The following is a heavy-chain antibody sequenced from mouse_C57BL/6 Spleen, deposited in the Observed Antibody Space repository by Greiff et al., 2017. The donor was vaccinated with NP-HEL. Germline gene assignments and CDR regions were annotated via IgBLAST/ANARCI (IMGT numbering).Heavy chain of an antibody. V-gene: IGHV1-22*01. D-gene: IGHD1-1*01. Sequence: EVQLQQSGPELVKPGASVKMSCKASGYTFTDYNMHWVKQSHGKSLEWIGYINPNNGGTSYNQKFKGKATLTVNKSSSTAYMELRSLTSEDSAVYYCSRGTVVASGDYWGQGTTLTVSS. J-gene: IGHJ2*01. CDR2: INPNNGGT. CDR3: SRGTVVASGDY. CDR1: GYTFTDYN.